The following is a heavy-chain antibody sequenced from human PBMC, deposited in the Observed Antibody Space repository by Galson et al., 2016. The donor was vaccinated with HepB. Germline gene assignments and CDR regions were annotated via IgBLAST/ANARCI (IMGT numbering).Heavy chain of an antibody. Sequence: PALVKPTQTLTLTCSFSGFSLSTLGMRVSWIRQPPGKPLEWLARIDWDDATFYRTSLKTRLAIFKDTSKNQVFLIMTNMDPVDTATYYCAQSYDTDWYYAFEIWGQGTMVTVSS. CDR2: IDWDDAT. CDR3: AQSYDTDWYYAFEI. V-gene: IGHV2-70*04. CDR1: GFSLSTLGMR. D-gene: IGHD3-9*01. J-gene: IGHJ3*02.